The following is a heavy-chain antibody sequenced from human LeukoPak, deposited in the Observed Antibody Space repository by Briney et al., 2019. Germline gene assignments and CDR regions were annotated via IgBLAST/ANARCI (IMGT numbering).Heavy chain of an antibody. D-gene: IGHD3-3*01. Sequence: SETLSLTCTVSGGSISSGDYYWSWIRQPPGKGLEWIGYIYYSGSTYYNPSLKSRVTISVDTSKNQFSLKLSSVTAADTAVYYCARVPSAYDFWSGYRNDAFDIWGQGTMVTVSS. V-gene: IGHV4-30-4*08. CDR3: ARVPSAYDFWSGYRNDAFDI. CDR1: GGSISSGDYY. CDR2: IYYSGST. J-gene: IGHJ3*02.